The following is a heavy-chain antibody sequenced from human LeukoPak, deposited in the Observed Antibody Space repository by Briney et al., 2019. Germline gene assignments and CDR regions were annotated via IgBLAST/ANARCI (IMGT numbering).Heavy chain of an antibody. CDR3: ARLGVLVRGAFDI. CDR1: GGSFSGYY. Sequence: PSETLSLTCAVYGGSFSGYYWSWIRQPPGKGLEWIGSIYYSGNTYQNPSLKSRVTISVDTSKNQFSLKLSSVTAADTAVYYCARLGVLVRGAFDIWGQGTMVTVSS. D-gene: IGHD6-13*01. J-gene: IGHJ3*02. V-gene: IGHV4-34*01. CDR2: IYYSGNT.